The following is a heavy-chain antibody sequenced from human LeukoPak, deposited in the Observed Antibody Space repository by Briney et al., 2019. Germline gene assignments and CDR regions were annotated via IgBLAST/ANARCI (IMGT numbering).Heavy chain of an antibody. J-gene: IGHJ3*02. Sequence: SETLSLTCAVYGGSFSGYYWSWVCQPPGKGLEWIGEINHSGSTNYNPSLKSRVTISVDTSKNQFSLKLSSVTAADTAVYYCSREPRRGAFDIWGQGTMVTVSS. V-gene: IGHV4-34*01. D-gene: IGHD5-24*01. CDR2: INHSGST. CDR1: GGSFSGYY. CDR3: SREPRRGAFDI.